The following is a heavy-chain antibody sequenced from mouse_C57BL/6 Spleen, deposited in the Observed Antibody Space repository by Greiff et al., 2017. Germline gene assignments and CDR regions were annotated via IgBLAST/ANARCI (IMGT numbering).Heavy chain of an antibody. D-gene: IGHD2-1*01. CDR1: GYTFTSYW. CDR2: IDPSDSYT. J-gene: IGHJ3*01. V-gene: IGHV1-50*01. CDR3: ARSDGNYPFAY. Sequence: VQLQQPGAALVKPGASVKLSCKASGYTFTSYWMQWVKQRPGQGLEWIGEIDPSDSYTNYNQKFKGKATLTVDTSSSTAYMQLSSLTSEDSAVYYCARSDGNYPFAYWGQGTLVTVSA.